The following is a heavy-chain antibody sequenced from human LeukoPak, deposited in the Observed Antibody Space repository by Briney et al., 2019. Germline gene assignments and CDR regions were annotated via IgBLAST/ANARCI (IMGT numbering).Heavy chain of an antibody. J-gene: IGHJ4*02. V-gene: IGHV4-59*01. CDR3: ARATDGNSDGAWYYFDY. CDR1: GGSLSSYY. Sequence: SETLSLTCTVSGGSLSSYYWSWIRQPPGKGLEWIGYIYYSGSTNYNPSLKSRVTISVDTSKNQFSLKLSSVTAADTAVYYCARATDGNSDGAWYYFDYWGQGTLVTVSS. CDR2: IYYSGST. D-gene: IGHD4-23*01.